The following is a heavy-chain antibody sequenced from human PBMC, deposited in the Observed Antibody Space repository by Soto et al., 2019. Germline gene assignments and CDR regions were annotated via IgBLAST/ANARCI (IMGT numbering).Heavy chain of an antibody. CDR1: GFGFSAYS. CDR3: VRVGWGYTYGNGLDG. D-gene: IGHD5-18*01. CDR2: IQHNGNYI. V-gene: IGHV3-30-3*01. Sequence: ESGGGVVHPGGSLRLSCKASGFGFSAYSMHWVRQAPGKGLEWVAVIQHNGNYIQYADFVRGRFTISRDNYKSILYLEMNGLTPEDTALYYCVRVGWGYTYGNGLDGWGQGTTVTVSS. J-gene: IGHJ6*02.